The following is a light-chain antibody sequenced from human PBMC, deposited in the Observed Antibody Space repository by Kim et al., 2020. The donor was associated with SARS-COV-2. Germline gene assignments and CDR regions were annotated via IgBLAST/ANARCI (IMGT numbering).Light chain of an antibody. CDR1: SFRSYS. CDR3: HSRDSSLRNNYL. Sequence: LGQTVRITCQGDSFRSYSATWYQQRPGQAPVLAVYGNGQLASGIPGRFSGSSSGNTASLTITGAQTEDDAVYYCHSRDSSLRNNYLFEPGTKVTVL. J-gene: IGLJ1*01. V-gene: IGLV3-19*01. CDR2: GNG.